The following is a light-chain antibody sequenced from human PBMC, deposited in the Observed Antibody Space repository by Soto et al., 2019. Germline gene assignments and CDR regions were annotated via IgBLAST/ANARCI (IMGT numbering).Light chain of an antibody. Sequence: DIQMTQSPSSLSASVGDRVTITCRASQSISSYLNWYQQKPGKDPKLLIYAASSLQSGVPSRFSGSGSGTDFTLTISSLQPEDFATYYCQQSYSTITFGQGTRLEIK. V-gene: IGKV1-39*01. CDR1: QSISSY. CDR2: AAS. J-gene: IGKJ5*01. CDR3: QQSYSTIT.